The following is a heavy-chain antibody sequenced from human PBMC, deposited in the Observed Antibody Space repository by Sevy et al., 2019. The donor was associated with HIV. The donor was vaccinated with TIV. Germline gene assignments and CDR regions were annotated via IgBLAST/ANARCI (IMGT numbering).Heavy chain of an antibody. CDR1: GFNIADYY. CDR2: IITKNHGGTP. D-gene: IGHD3-10*01. CDR3: ARHAREAWRGSGAYYNVTDGFDP. J-gene: IGHJ5*02. V-gene: IGHV3-49*04. Sequence: GGSLRLSCTGSGFNIADYYMTWVRQAPGKGLDWVGFIITKNHGGTPEYGASVKGRFTISRDDSKKTIYLQMQSLKTEDTGIYYCARHAREAWRGSGAYYNVTDGFDPWGQGTLVTVSS.